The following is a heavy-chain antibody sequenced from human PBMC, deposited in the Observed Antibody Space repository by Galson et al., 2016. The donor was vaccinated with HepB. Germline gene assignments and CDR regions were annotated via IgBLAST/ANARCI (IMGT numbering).Heavy chain of an antibody. CDR1: GFTVSYNY. CDR3: ANIGAFNI. Sequence: SLRLSCAASGFTVSYNYITWVRQPPGKELEWVSLIYSAGKTYYADSVKGRFTISRDHSKNTVYLQMNSLRADDTAMYYCANIGAFNIWGQGTMVTVSS. J-gene: IGHJ3*02. V-gene: IGHV3-53*01. CDR2: IYSAGKT.